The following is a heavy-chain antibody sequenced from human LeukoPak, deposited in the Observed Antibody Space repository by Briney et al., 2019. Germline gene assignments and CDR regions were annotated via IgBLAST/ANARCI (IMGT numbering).Heavy chain of an antibody. CDR2: VRYDGNNK. CDR1: GFTFSSYG. V-gene: IGHV3-30*02. CDR3: AKDHYDSSGYYEKYFDY. J-gene: IGHJ4*02. D-gene: IGHD3-22*01. Sequence: PGGSLRLSCAASGFTFSSYGMHWVRQAPGKGLEWVAFVRYDGNNKYYADSVKGRFTISRDNSKNTLYMQMNSLRAEDAPVYYCAKDHYDSSGYYEKYFDYWGQGTLVTVSS.